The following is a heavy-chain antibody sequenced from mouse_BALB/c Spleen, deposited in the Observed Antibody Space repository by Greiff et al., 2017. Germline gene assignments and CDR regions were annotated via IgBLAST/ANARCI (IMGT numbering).Heavy chain of an antibody. V-gene: IGHV1S34*01. D-gene: IGHD4-1*01. J-gene: IGHJ4*01. CDR3: ARGAELGRYAMDY. CDR2: ISCYNGAT. Sequence: LVKTGASVKISCKASGYSFTGYYMHWVTQSRGKSLEWIGYISCYNGATSYNQKFKGKATFTVDTSSSTAYMQFNSLTSEDSAVYYGARGAELGRYAMDYWGQGTSVTVSA. CDR1: GYSFTGYY.